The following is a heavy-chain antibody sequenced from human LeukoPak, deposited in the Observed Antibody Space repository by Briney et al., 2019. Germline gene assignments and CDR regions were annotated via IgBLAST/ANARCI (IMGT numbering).Heavy chain of an antibody. CDR3: ARDMDKLGDYYGMDV. J-gene: IGHJ6*02. D-gene: IGHD3-16*01. Sequence: SVKVSCKASGGTFSSYAISWVRQAPGQGLEWMGGIIPIFGTANYAQKFQGRVTITADESTSTAYMELSSLRSEDTAVYYCARDMDKLGDYYGMDVWGQGTTVIVSS. V-gene: IGHV1-69*01. CDR1: GGTFSSYA. CDR2: IIPIFGTA.